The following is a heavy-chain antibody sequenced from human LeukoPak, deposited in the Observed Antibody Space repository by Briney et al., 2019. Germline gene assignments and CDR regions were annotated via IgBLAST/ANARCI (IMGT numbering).Heavy chain of an antibody. CDR2: ISQSAIA. V-gene: IGHV4-38-2*01. J-gene: IGHJ4*02. CDR1: GYSINNAHY. D-gene: IGHD1/OR15-1a*01. Sequence: SETLSLTCAVSGYSINNAHYWAWIRQPPGKGLEWIGNISQSAIASYNPSLKSRVTISLDTSNNHFSLDLRSVTAADTAFYFCARASVEHSIVAGDYFDYWGQGTLVTVSS. CDR3: ARASVEHSIVAGDYFDY.